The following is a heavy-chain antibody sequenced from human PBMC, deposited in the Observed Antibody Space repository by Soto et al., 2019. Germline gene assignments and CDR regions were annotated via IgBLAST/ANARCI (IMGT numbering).Heavy chain of an antibody. V-gene: IGHV4-59*01. J-gene: IGHJ5*02. D-gene: IGHD1-26*01. CDR1: GGSIDSYY. CDR2: IYYSGST. CDR3: ARFAGYSNYWYWFDP. Sequence: SETLSLTCTVSGGSIDSYYWSWIRQPPGKGLEWIGYIYYSGSTNYNPSLKSRVTISVDTSKNQFSLKLRSVTDVDTAVYYCARFAGYSNYWYWFDPWGQGIPVTVS.